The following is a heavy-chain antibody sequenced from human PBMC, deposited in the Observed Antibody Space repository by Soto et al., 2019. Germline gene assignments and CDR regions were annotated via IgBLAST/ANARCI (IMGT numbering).Heavy chain of an antibody. J-gene: IGHJ4*02. CDR3: ARITYYYDSSGYHSDFDY. D-gene: IGHD3-22*01. Sequence: QVTLKESGPVLVKPSETLTLTCTVSGFSLSNARMGVSWIRQPPGKALEWLAHIFSNDEKSYSTSLKSRLTISKDTSKSQVVLTMTNMDPVDTATYYCARITYYYDSSGYHSDFDYWGQGTLVTVSS. V-gene: IGHV2-26*01. CDR1: GFSLSNARMG. CDR2: IFSNDEK.